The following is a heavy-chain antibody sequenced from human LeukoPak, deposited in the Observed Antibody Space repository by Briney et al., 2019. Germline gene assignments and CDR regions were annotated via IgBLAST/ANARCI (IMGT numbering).Heavy chain of an antibody. CDR2: IYSGGST. D-gene: IGHD2-15*01. CDR3: AKGTVVGSHFDY. CDR1: GFTVSSNY. Sequence: GGSLRLSCAASGFTVSSNYMSWVRQAPGKGLEWVSVIYSGGSTYYADSVKGRFTISRDNSKNTLYLQMNGLRAEDTAVYYCAKGTVVGSHFDYWGQGTLVTVSS. J-gene: IGHJ4*02. V-gene: IGHV3-53*01.